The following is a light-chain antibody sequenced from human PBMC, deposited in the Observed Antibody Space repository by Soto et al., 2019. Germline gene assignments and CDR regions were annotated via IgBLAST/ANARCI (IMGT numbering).Light chain of an antibody. CDR1: QSASNTY. V-gene: IGKV3-20*01. CDR3: QQYGTSPYT. Sequence: EIVLTQSPGTLSLSPGERATLSCRASQSASNTYLAWYQQKPGQAPRLLIYGTSSRATGIPDRFSGSGSGTDFTLTISRLEPEDFAVYYCQQYGTSPYTFGQGTKLEIK. J-gene: IGKJ2*01. CDR2: GTS.